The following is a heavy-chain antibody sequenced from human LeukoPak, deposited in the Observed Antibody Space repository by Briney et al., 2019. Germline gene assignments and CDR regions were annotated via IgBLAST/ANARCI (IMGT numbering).Heavy chain of an antibody. CDR2: IKQDGSEK. D-gene: IGHD3-22*01. J-gene: IGHJ4*02. Sequence: GGSLRLSCAASGFTFSSYWMSWVRQAPGKGLEWVANIKQDGSEKYYVDSVKGRFTISRDNAKNSLYQQMNSLRAEDTAVYYCARDYYDSSGYQYYFDYWGQGTLVTVSS. V-gene: IGHV3-7*01. CDR1: GFTFSSYW. CDR3: ARDYYDSSGYQYYFDY.